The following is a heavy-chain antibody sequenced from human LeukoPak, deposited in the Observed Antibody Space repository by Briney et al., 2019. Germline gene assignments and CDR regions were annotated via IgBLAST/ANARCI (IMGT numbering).Heavy chain of an antibody. Sequence: GGSLRLSCAASGFVFSDYGMHWVRHAPGKGLGWVAFISHDGSNKYYVDSVEGRFTVSRDSSTLYLQMNSLRREDTAVYYCAKDRIGWFTFDYWGQGTLVTVSS. D-gene: IGHD6-19*01. CDR2: ISHDGSNK. CDR1: GFVFSDYG. J-gene: IGHJ4*02. CDR3: AKDRIGWFTFDY. V-gene: IGHV3-30*02.